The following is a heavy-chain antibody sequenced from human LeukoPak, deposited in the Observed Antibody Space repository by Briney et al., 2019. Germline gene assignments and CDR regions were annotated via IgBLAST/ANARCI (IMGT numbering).Heavy chain of an antibody. Sequence: GGSLRLSCAVSGFTFSNHWMGWVRQAPGKGLEWVANIKEDGSEKYYVDSVKGRFTISRDNAKNSLHLQMNSLRAEDTAVYYCARDWEGGYCSGGSCSHPGSYWGQGTLVTVSS. CDR3: ARDWEGGYCSGGSCSHPGSY. CDR1: GFTFSNHW. D-gene: IGHD2-15*01. V-gene: IGHV3-7*01. J-gene: IGHJ4*02. CDR2: IKEDGSEK.